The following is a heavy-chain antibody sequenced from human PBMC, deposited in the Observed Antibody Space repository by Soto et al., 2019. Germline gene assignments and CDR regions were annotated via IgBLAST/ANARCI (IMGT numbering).Heavy chain of an antibody. Sequence: ASVKVSCKASGGTFSSYAISWVRQAPGQGLEWMGGIIPIFGTANYAQKFQGRVTITADESTSTAYMELSSLSSEDTAVYYCARECDYSHYYYGMDVWGQGTTVTVSS. J-gene: IGHJ6*01. CDR3: ARECDYSHYYYGMDV. CDR1: GGTFSSYA. V-gene: IGHV1-69*13. CDR2: IIPIFGTA. D-gene: IGHD5-12*01.